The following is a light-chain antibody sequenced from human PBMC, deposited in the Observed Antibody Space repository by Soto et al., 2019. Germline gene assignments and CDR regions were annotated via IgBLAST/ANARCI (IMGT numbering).Light chain of an antibody. V-gene: IGLV2-14*01. CDR2: EVN. Sequence: QSALTQPASVSGSPGQPITISCTGTSSDVGAYNYVSWYQLHPGKAPKLMIYEVNNRPSGVSHRFSGSKSGNTASLTFSGLQPEDEADYYCSSYARSGAVVFGGGTKVTVL. CDR1: SSDVGAYNY. J-gene: IGLJ3*02. CDR3: SSYARSGAVV.